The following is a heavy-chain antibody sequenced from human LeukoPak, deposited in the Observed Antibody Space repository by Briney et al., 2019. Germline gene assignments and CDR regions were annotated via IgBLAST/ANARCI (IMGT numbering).Heavy chain of an antibody. CDR2: INHSGST. CDR1: GGSFSGYY. J-gene: IGHJ4*02. D-gene: IGHD3-22*01. CDR3: ARERIYHYDSSGTPYYFDY. Sequence: SETLSLTCAVYGGSFSGYYWSWIRQPPGKGLEWIGEINHSGSTNYNPSLKSRVTISVDTSKNQFSLKLSSVTAADTAVYYCARERIYHYDSSGTPYYFDYWGQGTLVTVSS. V-gene: IGHV4-34*01.